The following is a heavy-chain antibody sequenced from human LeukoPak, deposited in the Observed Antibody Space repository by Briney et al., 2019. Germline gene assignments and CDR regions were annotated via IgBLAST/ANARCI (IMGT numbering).Heavy chain of an antibody. J-gene: IGHJ5*02. D-gene: IGHD2-8*01. V-gene: IGHV7-4-1*02. CDR3: ASVMGLRRRSEYHWFDP. CDR1: GYTFTSYA. Sequence: ASVKVSCKASGYTFTSYAMNWVRQAPGQGLEWMGWINTNTGNPTYAQGFTGRFVFSLDTSVSTAYLQISSLKAEDTAVYYCASVMGLRRRSEYHWFDPWGQGTLVTVSS. CDR2: INTNTGNP.